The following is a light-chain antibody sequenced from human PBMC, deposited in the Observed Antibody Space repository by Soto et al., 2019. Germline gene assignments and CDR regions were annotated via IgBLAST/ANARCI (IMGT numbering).Light chain of an antibody. CDR1: SSNIGAGYD. CDR3: QSYDSSPSGYV. V-gene: IGLV1-40*01. CDR2: GNS. J-gene: IGLJ1*01. Sequence: QSVLTQPPSVSGAPGQRVTISCTGSSSNIGAGYDVHWYQQLPGTAPKLLIYGNSNRTSGVPHRFSGSKSDTSASLAITGLQAEDEADYYCQSYDSSPSGYVFGTGTKVTVL.